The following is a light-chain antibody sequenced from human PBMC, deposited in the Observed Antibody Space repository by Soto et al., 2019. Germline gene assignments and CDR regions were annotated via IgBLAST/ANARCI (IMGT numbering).Light chain of an antibody. V-gene: IGKV1-5*03. Sequence: DIRMTQSPSTLSASVGDRVTISCRASRNIDSWLAWYQQRPGGIPQLLIYSASNLQNGVPSRFSGSGSGTDFTLTINGLQPVDFATYYCQEFHSSSRTFGQGTRVDMK. J-gene: IGKJ1*01. CDR2: SAS. CDR1: RNIDSW. CDR3: QEFHSSSRT.